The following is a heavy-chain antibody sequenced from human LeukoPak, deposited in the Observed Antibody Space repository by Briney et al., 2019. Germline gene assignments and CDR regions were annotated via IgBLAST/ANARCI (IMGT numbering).Heavy chain of an antibody. D-gene: IGHD6-13*01. J-gene: IGHJ4*02. CDR3: ASQEGQQLVDY. V-gene: IGHV4-39*01. Sequence: SGTLSLTCTVSGGSISSSSHYWGWIRQPPGKGLEWIGSIYYSGSTYYNPSLKSRVTISVDTSKNQFSLKLSSVTAADTAVYYCASQEGQQLVDYWGQGTLVTVSS. CDR2: IYYSGST. CDR1: GGSISSSSHY.